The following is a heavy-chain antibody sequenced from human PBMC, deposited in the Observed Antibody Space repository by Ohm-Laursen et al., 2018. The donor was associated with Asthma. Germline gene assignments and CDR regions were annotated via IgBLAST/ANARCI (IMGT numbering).Heavy chain of an antibody. V-gene: IGHV5-51*01. CDR2: IYPGDSDT. D-gene: IGHD1-26*01. CDR1: GYNFATYW. J-gene: IGHJ4*02. Sequence: ESLRISCKGSGYNFATYWIGWVRQMPGKGLEWMGIIYPGDSDTRYDPSFQGQVTISADKSISTAYLQWSSLKASDTAMYYCARHSGSFYSPMDYWGQGTLVTVSS. CDR3: ARHSGSFYSPMDY.